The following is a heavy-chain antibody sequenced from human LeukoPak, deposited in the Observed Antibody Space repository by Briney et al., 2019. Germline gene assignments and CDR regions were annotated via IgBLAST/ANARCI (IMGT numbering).Heavy chain of an antibody. CDR3: AKGRLGYCSSTSCRDAFDI. D-gene: IGHD2-2*01. J-gene: IGHJ3*02. V-gene: IGHV3-23*01. CDR2: ISGSGGST. Sequence: GESLRLSCAASGFTFSSYAMNWVRQAPGKGQEWVSVISGSGGSTYYADSVKGRFTISRDNSKNTLYLQMNSLGAEDTAVYYCAKGRLGYCSSTSCRDAFDIWGQGTMVTVSS. CDR1: GFTFSSYA.